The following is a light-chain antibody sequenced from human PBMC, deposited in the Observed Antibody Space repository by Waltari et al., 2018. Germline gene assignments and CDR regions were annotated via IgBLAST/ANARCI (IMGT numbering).Light chain of an antibody. V-gene: IGKV2-30*01. CDR3: MLGSHWPPWT. Sequence: DVVLTQSPLSLSVPLGQSASISCRSSQGLVYSDGNIFLNWFNQKAGQSPRRLIYHGANRDSGVPDRFSGSGSGTDFTLKISKVEAEDVGVYFCMLGSHWPPWTFGQGTKVEIK. CDR1: QGLVYSDGNIF. CDR2: HGA. J-gene: IGKJ1*01.